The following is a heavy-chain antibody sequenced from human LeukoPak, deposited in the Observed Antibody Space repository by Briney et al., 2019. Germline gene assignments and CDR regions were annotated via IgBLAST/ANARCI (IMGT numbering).Heavy chain of an antibody. CDR3: ARDYY. Sequence: ASVKVSCKASGYTFTGYYMHWVRQAPGKGLEWMGWISGYNGNTNYAQKLQGRVTMTTDTSTSTVYMELRSLRSDDTAVYYCARDYYWGQGTLVTVSS. CDR2: ISGYNGNT. J-gene: IGHJ4*02. V-gene: IGHV1-18*04. CDR1: GYTFTGYY.